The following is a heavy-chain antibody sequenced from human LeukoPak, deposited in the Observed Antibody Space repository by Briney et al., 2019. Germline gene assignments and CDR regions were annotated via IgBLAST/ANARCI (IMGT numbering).Heavy chain of an antibody. CDR3: AKGSAAARPYYFDH. J-gene: IGHJ4*02. D-gene: IGHD6-6*01. CDR2: ITGSGGST. CDR1: GFTFSSYA. V-gene: IGHV3-23*01. Sequence: PGGSLRLSCAASGFTFSSYAMSWVRQAQGKGLEWVSAITGSGGSTYYADSVKGRFTISRDNSKNTLYLQMNSLRAEDTAVYYCAKGSAAARPYYFDHWGQGTLATVSS.